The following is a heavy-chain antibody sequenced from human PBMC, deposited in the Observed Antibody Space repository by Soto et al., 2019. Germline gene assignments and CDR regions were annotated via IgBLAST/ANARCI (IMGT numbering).Heavy chain of an antibody. CDR2: IDASGVDT. CDR3: ATHPATYRTFGS. D-gene: IGHD3-16*02. Sequence: EVQLLESGGGLVQPGGSLRLSCAASGFTFSNYAVSWVRQAPGKGLEWVSSIDASGVDTYYADSVKGRFTIARDNSKNTLYLQMNGLRAEDRAVYYCATHPATYRTFGSWGHGTPVNVSS. V-gene: IGHV3-23*01. CDR1: GFTFSNYA. J-gene: IGHJ5*01.